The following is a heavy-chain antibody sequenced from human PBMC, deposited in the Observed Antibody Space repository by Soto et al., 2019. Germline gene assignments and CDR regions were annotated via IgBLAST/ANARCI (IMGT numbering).Heavy chain of an antibody. Sequence: PSETLSLTCTVSGGSISSGDYYWSWIRQPPGKGLEWIGYIYYSGSTYYNPSLKSRVTISVDTSKNQFSLKLSSVTAADTAVYYWARVRIVRGVMIPAPWGQGTLVTVSS. CDR1: GGSISSGDYY. CDR2: IYYSGST. CDR3: ARVRIVRGVMIPAP. V-gene: IGHV4-30-4*02. D-gene: IGHD3-10*01. J-gene: IGHJ5*02.